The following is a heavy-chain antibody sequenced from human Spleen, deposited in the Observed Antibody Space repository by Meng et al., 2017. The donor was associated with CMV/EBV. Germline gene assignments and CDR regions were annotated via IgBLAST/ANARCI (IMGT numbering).Heavy chain of an antibody. CDR3: ARAQAYTIGAFDI. Sequence: GSLRLSCAVYGGSFSGYYWSWIRQPPGKGLEWIGYIYYSGSTNYNPSLKSRVTISVDTSKNQFSLKLSSVTAADTAVYYCARAQAYTIGAFDIWGQGTMVTVSS. V-gene: IGHV4-59*01. J-gene: IGHJ3*02. CDR2: IYYSGST. D-gene: IGHD2-21*01. CDR1: GGSFSGYY.